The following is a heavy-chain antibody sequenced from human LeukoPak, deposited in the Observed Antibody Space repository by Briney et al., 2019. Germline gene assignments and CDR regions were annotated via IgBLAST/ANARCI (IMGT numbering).Heavy chain of an antibody. CDR3: ARSRSYYDSSGFLDY. CDR1: GGSISSSNW. Sequence: KPSGTLSLTCAVSGGSISSSNWWSWVRQPPGKGLEWIGEIYHSGSTNYNPSLKSRVTISVDKPKNQFSLKLSSVTAADTAVYYCARSRSYYDSSGFLDYWGQGTLVTVSS. D-gene: IGHD3-22*01. V-gene: IGHV4-4*02. J-gene: IGHJ4*02. CDR2: IYHSGST.